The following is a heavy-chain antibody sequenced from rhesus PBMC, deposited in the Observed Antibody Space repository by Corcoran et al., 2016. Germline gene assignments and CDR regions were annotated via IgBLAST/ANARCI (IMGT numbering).Heavy chain of an antibody. J-gene: IGHJ4*01. CDR3: ATSGYSSGFDY. CDR2: IKPEERKA. Sequence: EVQLVQSGAEVKKPGASVKSSCKASGYIFTDYYLHWVRPAPGKGLEWMRRIKPEERKANHTQNFQDRVTITAHTSTDTAYMELSSLRSEDTAMYYCATSGYSSGFDYWGQGVLVTVSS. D-gene: IGHD6-31*01. V-gene: IGHV1-111*02. CDR1: GYIFTDYY.